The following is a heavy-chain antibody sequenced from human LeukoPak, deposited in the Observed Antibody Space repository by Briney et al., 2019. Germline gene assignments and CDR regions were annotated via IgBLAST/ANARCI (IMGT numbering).Heavy chain of an antibody. J-gene: IGHJ2*01. V-gene: IGHV3-72*01. CDR2: SRNEANAYTT. CDR1: GFTLSDHY. D-gene: IGHD3-10*01. CDR3: ARVNGVYWYFDL. Sequence: GGSLRLSCAASGFTLSDHYIDWVRQAPGKGLEWVGRSRNEANAYTTDYAASVRGRFTISRDDSKNSLYLQMNSLKTEDTAVYYCARVNGVYWYFDLWGRGTLVTVSS.